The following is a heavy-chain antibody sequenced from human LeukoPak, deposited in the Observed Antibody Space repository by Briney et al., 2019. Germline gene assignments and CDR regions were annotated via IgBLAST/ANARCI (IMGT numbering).Heavy chain of an antibody. V-gene: IGHV1-18*01. CDR1: GYIFSNYG. CDR2: ISATNGDT. D-gene: IGHD1-7*01. CDR3: ARYVPGTTSFDY. Sequence: SAPVSCKASGYIFSNYGISWVRQAPGQGLEWMGWISATNGDTNYIQKFRGRVTMTTDTYTITAYMELWSLRSDDPDVYYCARYVPGTTSFDYWGHVVMVTVST. J-gene: IGHJ4*01.